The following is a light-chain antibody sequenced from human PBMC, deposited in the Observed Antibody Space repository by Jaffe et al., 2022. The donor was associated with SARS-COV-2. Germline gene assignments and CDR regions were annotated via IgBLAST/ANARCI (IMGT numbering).Light chain of an antibody. Sequence: DIQMTQSPSSLSASVGDRVTITCRASLSVDDYLNWYQQKPGKAPKLLIYTISKLQSGVPSRFSGSGSGTHFTLTITSLQPEDFGTYYCQQSYSTPTFGQGTRLEIK. CDR1: LSVDDY. V-gene: IGKV1-39*01. J-gene: IGKJ5*01. CDR3: QQSYSTPT. CDR2: TIS.